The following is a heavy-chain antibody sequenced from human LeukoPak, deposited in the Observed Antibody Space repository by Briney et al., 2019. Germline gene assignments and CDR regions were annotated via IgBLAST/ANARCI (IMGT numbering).Heavy chain of an antibody. J-gene: IGHJ4*02. CDR2: ISGSGTTM. CDR1: GFTFNTYE. D-gene: IGHD1-7*01. V-gene: IGHV3-48*03. CDR3: ARGTYYFEK. Sequence: PGGSLRPSCAASGFTFNTYEMNWVRQAPGKGLEWVSYISGSGTTMYYADSVKGRFTNSRDNARNSLYLQMNSLRAEDTAVYYCARGTYYFEKWGQGTLVTVSS.